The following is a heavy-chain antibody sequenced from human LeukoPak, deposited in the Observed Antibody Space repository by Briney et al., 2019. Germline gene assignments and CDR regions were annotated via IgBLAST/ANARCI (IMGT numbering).Heavy chain of an antibody. Sequence: SETLSLTCTVSGGSLSGYYWSWLRQSPGKGLEWIGYIHYSGNTIYNPSLKSRVTISVDTSNNQFSLNLRSVTAADTAVYYCASQWELVAFQHWGQGTLVTVSS. CDR2: IHYSGNT. V-gene: IGHV4-59*01. J-gene: IGHJ1*01. D-gene: IGHD1-26*01. CDR1: GGSLSGYY. CDR3: ASQWELVAFQH.